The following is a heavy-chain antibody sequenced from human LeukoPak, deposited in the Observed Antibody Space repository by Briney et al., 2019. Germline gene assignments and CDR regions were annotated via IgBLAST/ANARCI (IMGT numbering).Heavy chain of an antibody. D-gene: IGHD6-19*01. V-gene: IGHV1-69*06. CDR2: IVPMIDST. J-gene: IGHJ6*03. CDR1: EGTSSKYA. Sequence: ASVKVSCKASEGTSSKYALSWVRQAPGHGLEWLGGIVPMIDSTYYAQKFQGRVTITADKATGTVYMELSSLRSEDTAVYYCARDLRYSRAWYPSGMDVWGKGTTVTISS. CDR3: ARDLRYSRAWYPSGMDV.